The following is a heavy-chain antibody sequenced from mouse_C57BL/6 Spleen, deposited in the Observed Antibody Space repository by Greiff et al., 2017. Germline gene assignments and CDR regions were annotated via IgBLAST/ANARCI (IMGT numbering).Heavy chain of an antibody. J-gene: IGHJ4*01. CDR3: AKNYGSSYAMDY. V-gene: IGHV2-5*01. D-gene: IGHD1-1*01. CDR1: GFSLTSYG. CDR2: IWRGGST. Sequence: QVQLQQSGPGLVQPSQSLSITCPVSGFSLTSYGVHWVRQSPGKGLEWLGVIWRGGSTDYNAAFMSRLSITKDNSKSQVFFKMNSLQADDTAIYYCAKNYGSSYAMDYWGQGTSVTVSS.